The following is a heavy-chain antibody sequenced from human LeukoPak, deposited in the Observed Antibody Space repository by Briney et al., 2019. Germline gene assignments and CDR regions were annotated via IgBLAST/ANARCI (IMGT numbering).Heavy chain of an antibody. CDR3: ARAWSGYRNPLES. V-gene: IGHV3-74*01. Sequence: PGGSLRLSCAASGFTFSSYWMHWGREAPGKGVVWVSGINTDGSSTSYADSVKGRFTISRDNAMNTLYLQMNSLRAEDTAVYYCARAWSGYRNPLESWGQGTLVTVSS. D-gene: IGHD3-3*01. J-gene: IGHJ4*02. CDR1: GFTFSSYW. CDR2: INTDGSST.